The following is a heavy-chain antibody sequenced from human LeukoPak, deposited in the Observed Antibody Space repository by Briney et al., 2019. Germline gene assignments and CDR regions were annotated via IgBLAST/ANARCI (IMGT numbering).Heavy chain of an antibody. CDR3: ARDPCSGGSCHDAFDI. CDR2: IIPIFGTA. CDR1: GGTFSSYA. V-gene: IGHV1-69*05. Sequence: ASVKVSCKASGGTFSSYAISWVRQAPGQGLEWMGGIIPIFGTANYAQKLQGRVTMTTDTSTSTAYMELRSLRSDDTAVYYCARDPCSGGSCHDAFDIWGQGTMVTVSS. D-gene: IGHD2-15*01. J-gene: IGHJ3*02.